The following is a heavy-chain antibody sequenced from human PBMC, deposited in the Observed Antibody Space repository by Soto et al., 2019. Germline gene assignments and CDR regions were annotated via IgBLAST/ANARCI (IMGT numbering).Heavy chain of an antibody. J-gene: IGHJ6*02. CDR3: ARAYYGSGSYPRYYYGMDV. CDR2: IYYSGST. D-gene: IGHD3-10*01. V-gene: IGHV4-59*01. CDR1: GGSISSYY. Sequence: SETLSLTCTVSGGSISSYYWSWIRQPPGKGLEWIGYIYYSGSTNYNPSLKSRVTISVDTSKNQFSLKLSSVTAADTAVYYCARAYYGSGSYPRYYYGMDVWGQGTTVTVS.